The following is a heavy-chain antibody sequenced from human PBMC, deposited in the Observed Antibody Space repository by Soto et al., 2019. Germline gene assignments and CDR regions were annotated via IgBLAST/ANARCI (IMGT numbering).Heavy chain of an antibody. CDR3: ASAAVTGTAGLDF. J-gene: IGHJ4*02. D-gene: IGHD6-19*01. CDR1: GYTFSGFY. V-gene: IGHV1-2*02. CDR2: INPNSGGT. Sequence: ASVKVSCKASGYTFSGFYMHWVRPAPGQGLEWMGWINPNSGGTKSAEKFQGRVTMTRDTSISTAYMELSRLTSDDTAVYYCASAAVTGTAGLDFWGQGTQVTFSS.